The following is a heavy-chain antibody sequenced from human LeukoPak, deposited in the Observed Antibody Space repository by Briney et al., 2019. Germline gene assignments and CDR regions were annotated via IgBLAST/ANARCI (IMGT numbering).Heavy chain of an antibody. V-gene: IGHV4-39*01. CDR1: GDSMSSNYYY. Sequence: PSETLSLTCTVSGDSMSSNYYYWGWIRQPPGKGLEWIGTVYFTGSPYYNPSLKSRVTISVDTSETQFSLTLSSVTAADTAVYFCARHLVVPATTYYYYYMDVWGKGTTVTASS. J-gene: IGHJ6*03. CDR2: VYFTGSP. D-gene: IGHD2-2*01. CDR3: ARHLVVPATTYYYYYMDV.